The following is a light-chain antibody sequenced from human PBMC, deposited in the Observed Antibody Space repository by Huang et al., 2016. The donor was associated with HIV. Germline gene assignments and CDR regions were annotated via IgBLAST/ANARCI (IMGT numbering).Light chain of an antibody. V-gene: IGKV2-28*01. CDR3: MQTLQTHLT. Sequence: EIVMTQSPLSLSVTPGEPASISCRSSQSLLHSNGYNYLDWYVQKPGQSPQVLIYSVSKRASGVPDRVSGSGSGTDFTLKISRVEAEDVGVYYCMQTLQTHLTFGGGTKVEIK. CDR2: SVS. J-gene: IGKJ4*01. CDR1: QSLLHSNGYNY.